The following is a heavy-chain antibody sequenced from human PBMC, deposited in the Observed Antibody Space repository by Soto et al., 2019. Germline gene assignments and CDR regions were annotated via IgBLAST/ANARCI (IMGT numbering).Heavy chain of an antibody. D-gene: IGHD6-19*01. CDR2: VDYSGNS. V-gene: IGHV4-59*01. CDR1: GGSINTYY. J-gene: IGHJ4*02. Sequence: PSATLSLTCTVSGGSINTYYWSWIRQPPGKGLECIGYVDYSGNSDSTPSLKSRVTISIDTSKKQVSLKLNSVTAADTAVYYCARNWFSVSGRFHFDYWGQGIPVTVSS. CDR3: ARNWFSVSGRFHFDY.